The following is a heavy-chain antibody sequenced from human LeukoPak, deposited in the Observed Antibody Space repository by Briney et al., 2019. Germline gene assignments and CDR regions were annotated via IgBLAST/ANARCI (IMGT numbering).Heavy chain of an antibody. Sequence: PGGSLRLSCATSGFTFNNHAISWVRQAPGKGLEWVSGIGYGDTHTYYADSVRGRFTISRDNAKNSLYLQMNSLRAEDTAIYYCARTFPYCGGGSCALGGQGTLVTVSS. CDR1: GFTFNNHA. CDR2: IGYGDTHT. V-gene: IGHV3-23*01. CDR3: ARTFPYCGGGSCAL. J-gene: IGHJ4*02. D-gene: IGHD2-15*01.